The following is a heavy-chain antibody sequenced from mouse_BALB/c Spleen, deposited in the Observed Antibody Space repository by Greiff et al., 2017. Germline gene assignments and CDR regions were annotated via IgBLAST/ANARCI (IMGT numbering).Heavy chain of an antibody. V-gene: IGHV2-4*01. J-gene: IGHJ4*01. D-gene: IGHD1-2*01. CDR3: AKIYYGYEDYAMDY. CDR1: GFSFTSYG. CDR2: IWSGGST. Sequence: QVQLQQSGPGLVQPSQSLSISCTASGFSFTSYGVHWVRQSPGKGLEWLGVIWSGGSTDYNAAFIYRLSISKDNSKYQVFFKMNSQQTDDTSIYYCAKIYYGYEDYAMDYWGQGTSVTVSS.